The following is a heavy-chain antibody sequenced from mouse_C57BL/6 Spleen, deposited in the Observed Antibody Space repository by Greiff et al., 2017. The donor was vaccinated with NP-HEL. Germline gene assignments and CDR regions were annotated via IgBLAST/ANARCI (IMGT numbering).Heavy chain of an antibody. D-gene: IGHD1-1*01. CDR1: GYTFTSYW. Sequence: QVQLQQPGAELVRPGTSVKLSCKASGYTFTSYWMHWVKQRPGQGLEWIGVIDPSDSYTNYNQKFKGKATLTVDTSSSTAYMQLSSLTSEDSAVYYCARSGTRYWYFDVWGTGTTVTVSS. CDR3: ARSGTRYWYFDV. V-gene: IGHV1-59*01. CDR2: IDPSDSYT. J-gene: IGHJ1*03.